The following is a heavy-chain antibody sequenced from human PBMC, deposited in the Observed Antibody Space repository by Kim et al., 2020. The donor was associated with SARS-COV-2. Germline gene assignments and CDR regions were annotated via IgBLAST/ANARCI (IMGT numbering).Heavy chain of an antibody. V-gene: IGHV4-34*01. J-gene: IGHJ4*02. CDR2: INHSGST. CDR1: GGSFSGYY. D-gene: IGHD2-2*01. CDR3: ARGHDQTKYQLLFRRSVTFDY. Sequence: SETLSLTCAVYGGSFSGYYWSWIRQPPGKGLEWIGEINHSGSTNYNPSLKSRVTISVDTSKNQFSLKLSSVTAADTAVYYCARGHDQTKYQLLFRRSVTFDYWGQGTLVTVSS.